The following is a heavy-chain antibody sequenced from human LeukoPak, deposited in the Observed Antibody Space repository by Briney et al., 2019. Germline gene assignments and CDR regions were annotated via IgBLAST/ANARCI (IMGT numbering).Heavy chain of an antibody. J-gene: IGHJ4*02. CDR3: ARGIVGTTDTTFDY. Sequence: KSGGSLRLSCAASGFTFSVFVMNWVRHAPGGGLEGVSYISSRTGHIFVADSVKGRFTISRDDAKNSLYLQMSSLRAGDTAVYFCARGIVGTTDTTFDYWGQGILVTVSS. V-gene: IGHV3-21*01. CDR2: ISSRTGHI. D-gene: IGHD1-26*01. CDR1: GFTFSVFV.